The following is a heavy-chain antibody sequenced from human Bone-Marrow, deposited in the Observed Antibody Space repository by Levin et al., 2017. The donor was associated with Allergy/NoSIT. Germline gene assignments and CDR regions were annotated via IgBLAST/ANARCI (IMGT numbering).Heavy chain of an antibody. CDR3: AGYTAKGD. J-gene: IGHJ4*02. V-gene: IGHV3-53*01. CDR2: IYSGGST. D-gene: IGHD5-18*01. CDR1: GFTVGNNY. Sequence: GESLKISCVASGFTVGNNYMSWVRQAPGKGLEWVSVIYSGGSTYYADSVKGRFTVSRDSSTNILFLQMNSLTAEDTAVYYCAGYTAKGDWGRGTLVTVSP.